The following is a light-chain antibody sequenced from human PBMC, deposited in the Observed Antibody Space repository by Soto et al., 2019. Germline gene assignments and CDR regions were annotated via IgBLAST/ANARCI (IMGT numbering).Light chain of an antibody. V-gene: IGKV4-1*01. CDR1: QSVFSSANSNNY. Sequence: DIVMTQSPDCLAVSLGERATINCKSSQSVFSSANSNNYLAWYQQRPGQPPKLLIYWASTRESGVPDRFSGSGSGTDFTLTISSLQAEDVAVYYCQQYYSTITFGQGTRLEIK. CDR2: WAS. J-gene: IGKJ5*01. CDR3: QQYYSTIT.